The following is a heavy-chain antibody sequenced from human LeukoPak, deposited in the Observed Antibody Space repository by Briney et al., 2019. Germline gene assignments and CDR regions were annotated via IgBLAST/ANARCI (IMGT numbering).Heavy chain of an antibody. Sequence: EASVKVSCKASGGPFSSYAISWVRKAPGQGLEWMGRIIPIFGTANYAQKFQGRVTITTDESTSTAYMELSSLRSEDTAVYYCATPYYYDSSGYPDYFDYWGQGTLVTVSS. CDR1: GGPFSSYA. D-gene: IGHD3-22*01. CDR2: IIPIFGTA. V-gene: IGHV1-69*05. J-gene: IGHJ4*02. CDR3: ATPYYYDSSGYPDYFDY.